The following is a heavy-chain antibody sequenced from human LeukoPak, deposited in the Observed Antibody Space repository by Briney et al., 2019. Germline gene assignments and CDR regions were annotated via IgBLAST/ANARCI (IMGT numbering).Heavy chain of an antibody. CDR2: IYYSGST. Sequence: SQTLSLTCTVSNGSISSGGYYWGWIRQHPGKGLEWIGYIYYSGSTYYNPSVKSRVIISVDMSKAQFSLKLSSVTAADTAVYYCARGPKYQLLLYCYYGMDVWGQGTTVTVSS. J-gene: IGHJ6*02. CDR1: NGSISSGGYY. CDR3: ARGPKYQLLLYCYYGMDV. V-gene: IGHV4-31*03. D-gene: IGHD2-2*01.